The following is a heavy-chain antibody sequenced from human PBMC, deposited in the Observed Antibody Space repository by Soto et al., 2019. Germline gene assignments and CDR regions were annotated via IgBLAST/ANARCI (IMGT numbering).Heavy chain of an antibody. J-gene: IGHJ4*02. Sequence: XTLSLPCIVSGGSVSSGSYYCSWSRQPPGEGREWIGCIYYSGSTNYDPSLNNRVTISLDASKNQFSLKLTSVTAADTAVYYCAESLHTYYYDSSGYYPFDYWDRGTLGTVS. D-gene: IGHD3-22*01. CDR3: AESLHTYYYDSSGYYPFDY. V-gene: IGHV4-61*01. CDR2: IYYSGST. CDR1: GGSVSSGSYY.